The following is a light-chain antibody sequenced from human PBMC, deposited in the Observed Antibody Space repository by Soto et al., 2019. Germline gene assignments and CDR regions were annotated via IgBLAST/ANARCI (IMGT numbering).Light chain of an antibody. Sequence: IQMTQSPSTLSASVGDGVIITCRASQDIRNDLGWFQQKPGKAPKLLINTASTLQSGVSSRFSGSGSGTDFTLTISSLQPEDFATYYCLQDYIYPWTFGQGTKV. V-gene: IGKV1-6*01. J-gene: IGKJ1*01. CDR2: TAS. CDR3: LQDYIYPWT. CDR1: QDIRND.